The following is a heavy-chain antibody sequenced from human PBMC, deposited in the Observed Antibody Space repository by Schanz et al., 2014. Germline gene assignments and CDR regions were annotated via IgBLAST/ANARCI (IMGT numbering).Heavy chain of an antibody. D-gene: IGHD3-22*01. V-gene: IGHV1-46*03. Sequence: QVQLVQSGGEMKKPGASVKVSCKASGYTFTSYSMHWVRQAPGQGLEWMGIINLSGGSTNNAQKFQGRLTMTRDTSTSTVYMKLSSLRSEDTAVYYCARDDRAYYYGMDVWGQGTTVTVSS. CDR1: GYTFTSYS. CDR3: ARDDRAYYYGMDV. CDR2: INLSGGST. J-gene: IGHJ6*02.